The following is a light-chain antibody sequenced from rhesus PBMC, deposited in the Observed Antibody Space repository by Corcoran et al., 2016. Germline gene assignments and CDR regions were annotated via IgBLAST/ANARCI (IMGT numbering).Light chain of an antibody. CDR1: QVISTY. CDR2: CAT. CDR3: PQYNSFPYS. J-gene: IGKJ2*01. Sequence: DIQMTQSPSSVSASVGDRVTITCRASQVISTYLAWYQQKPGKAPKLLIYCATALQTRVPSRFSGSGSRTDFTRIISRLQPEDFATYYCPQYNSFPYSFGQGTKVEIK. V-gene: IGKV1-25*02.